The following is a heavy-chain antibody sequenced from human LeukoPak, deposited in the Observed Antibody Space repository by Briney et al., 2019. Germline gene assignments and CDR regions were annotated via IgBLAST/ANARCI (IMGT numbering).Heavy chain of an antibody. J-gene: IGHJ6*03. D-gene: IGHD2-21*02. CDR1: GYTFTSYG. Sequence: ASVKVSCKASGYTFTSYGISWVRQAPGQGLEWMGRIIPIFGTANYAQKFQGRVTITTDESTNTAYMELSSLRSEDTAVYYCARGRFVARTYCGGDCYSPYYYYYYMDVWGKGTTVTVSS. V-gene: IGHV1-69*05. CDR2: IIPIFGTA. CDR3: ARGRFVARTYCGGDCYSPYYYYYYMDV.